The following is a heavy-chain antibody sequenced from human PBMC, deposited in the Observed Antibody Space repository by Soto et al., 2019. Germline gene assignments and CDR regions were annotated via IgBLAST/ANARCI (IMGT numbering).Heavy chain of an antibody. D-gene: IGHD3-3*01. CDR1: GYTFTGYY. CDR2: INPNSGGT. Sequence: ASVNVSCKASGYTFTGYYMHWVRQAPGQGLEWMGWINPNSGGTNYAQKFQGRVTMTRDTSISTAYMELSRLRSDDTAVYYCARYTTRVTIFGVVTHDAFDIWGQGTMVTVSS. J-gene: IGHJ3*02. V-gene: IGHV1-2*02. CDR3: ARYTTRVTIFGVVTHDAFDI.